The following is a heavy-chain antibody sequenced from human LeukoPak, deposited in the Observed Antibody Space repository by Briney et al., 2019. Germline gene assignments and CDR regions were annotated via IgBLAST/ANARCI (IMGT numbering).Heavy chain of an antibody. CDR3: ARGIVYYYDSSVYGRYYFDY. Sequence: SETLSLTCTVSGYSISSGYYWGWIRQPPGKGLEWIGSIYHSGSTYYNPSLKSRVTISVDTSKNQFSLKLSSVTAADTAVYYCARGIVYYYDSSVYGRYYFDYWGQGTLVTVSS. CDR2: IYHSGST. J-gene: IGHJ4*02. CDR1: GYSISSGYY. V-gene: IGHV4-38-2*02. D-gene: IGHD3-22*01.